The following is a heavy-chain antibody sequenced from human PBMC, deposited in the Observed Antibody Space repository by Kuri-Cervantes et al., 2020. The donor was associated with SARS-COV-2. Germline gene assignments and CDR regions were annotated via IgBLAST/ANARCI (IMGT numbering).Heavy chain of an antibody. D-gene: IGHD3-10*01. CDR1: GFTFSSHG. V-gene: IGHV3-30*02. Sequence: GSLRLSCAASGFTFSSHGMHWVRQAPGKGLEWVAFIRYDGSNKYYADSVKGRFTISRDNSKNTLYLQMNSLRAEDTAVYYCAKAATYYYGSGSYRNWGQGTLVTVSS. CDR2: IRYDGSNK. J-gene: IGHJ4*02. CDR3: AKAATYYYGSGSYRN.